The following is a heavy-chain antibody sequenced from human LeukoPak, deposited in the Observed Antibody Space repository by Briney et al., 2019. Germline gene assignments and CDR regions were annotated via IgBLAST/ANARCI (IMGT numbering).Heavy chain of an antibody. CDR3: ARGRVDYVWGIYRHAYYFDY. Sequence: SETLSLTCTVSGASITTYYWSWIRQSPGKGLEWIGYISYSRSSNYNPSLKSRVTISVDTSKNQFSLKLSSVTAADTAVYYCARGRVDYVWGIYRHAYYFDYWGQGTLVTVSS. D-gene: IGHD3-16*02. CDR2: ISYSRSS. V-gene: IGHV4-59*12. CDR1: GASITTYY. J-gene: IGHJ4*02.